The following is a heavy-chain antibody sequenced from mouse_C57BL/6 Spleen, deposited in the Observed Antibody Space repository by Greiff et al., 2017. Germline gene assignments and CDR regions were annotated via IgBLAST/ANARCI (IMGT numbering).Heavy chain of an antibody. CDR3: ARDGSSYAYAMDY. CDR1: GYTFTSYW. V-gene: IGHV1-52*01. CDR2: IDPSDSET. D-gene: IGHD1-1*01. J-gene: IGHJ4*01. Sequence: VQLQQPGAELVRPGSSVKLSCKASGYTFTSYWMHWVKQRPIQGLEWIGNIDPSDSETHYNQKFKDKATLTVDKSSSTAYMQLSSLTSEDSAVYYCARDGSSYAYAMDYWGQGTSVTVSS.